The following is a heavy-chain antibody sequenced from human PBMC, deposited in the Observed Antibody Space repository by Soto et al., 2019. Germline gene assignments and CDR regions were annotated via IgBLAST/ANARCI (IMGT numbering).Heavy chain of an antibody. Sequence: QVQLQEWGPGLVKPSQTLSLTCTVSGDSISSSDYYWSWIRQHPGRGLEWIGYIHHSGYTYNNPSLKSRVTITVDTSKNHFALKLSSVTAADTAVYYCARYSRSYYFDYWGQGTLVTVSS. CDR3: ARYSRSYYFDY. CDR2: IHHSGYT. CDR1: GDSISSSDYY. V-gene: IGHV4-30-4*08. D-gene: IGHD6-6*01. J-gene: IGHJ4*02.